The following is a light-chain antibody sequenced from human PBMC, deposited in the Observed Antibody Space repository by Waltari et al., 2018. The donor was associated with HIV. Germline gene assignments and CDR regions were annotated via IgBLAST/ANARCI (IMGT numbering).Light chain of an antibody. CDR2: DAS. V-gene: IGKV1-33*01. Sequence: DIQMTQSPSSLSASVGDRVTFTCQASRDITYYLNWYQVKPWKAPKLLIYDASYLETGVPSRFSGSRSGTDFTFTINSLQPEDFATYYCQQYHNLPYTFGQGTRLESK. CDR3: QQYHNLPYT. CDR1: RDITYY. J-gene: IGKJ2*01.